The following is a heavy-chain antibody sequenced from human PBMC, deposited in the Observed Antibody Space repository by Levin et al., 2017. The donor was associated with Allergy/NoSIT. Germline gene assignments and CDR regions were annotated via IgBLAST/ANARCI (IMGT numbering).Heavy chain of an antibody. CDR3: AKFLGSRILLPYFSDEGYFDY. CDR2: ISYDGSNK. Sequence: PGGSLRLSCAASGFTFSSYGMHWVRQAPGKGLEWVAVISYDGSNKYYADSVKGRFTISRDNSKNTLYLQMNSLRAEDTAVYYCAKFLGSRILLPYFSDEGYFDYWGQGTLVTVSS. J-gene: IGHJ4*02. D-gene: IGHD3-3*01. CDR1: GFTFSSYG. V-gene: IGHV3-30*18.